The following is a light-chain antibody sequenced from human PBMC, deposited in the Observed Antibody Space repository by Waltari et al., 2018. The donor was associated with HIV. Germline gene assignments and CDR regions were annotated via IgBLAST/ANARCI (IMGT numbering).Light chain of an antibody. CDR1: TNDVGAYNY. CDR3: CSSAVKYAVV. V-gene: IGLV2-11*01. CDR2: DLI. J-gene: IGLJ1*01. Sequence: QSALTQSRSVSGSPGQSITISCTGTTNDVGAYNYVSWYQQHPGRAPKLLIFDLITRRSGAPERFAGSKSGNTASLTISGLQAEDEADYYCCSSAVKYAVVFGTGTKVTVL.